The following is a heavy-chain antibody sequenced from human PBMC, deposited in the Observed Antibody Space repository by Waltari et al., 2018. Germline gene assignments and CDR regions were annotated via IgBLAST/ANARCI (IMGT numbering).Heavy chain of an antibody. V-gene: IGHV5-51*01. D-gene: IGHD5-12*01. J-gene: IGHJ6*02. CDR2: IYPGDSDT. Sequence: EVQLVQSGAEVKTPGESLKISCKGSGYSSASYWIGGVGQIAGKGLEWMGSIYPGDSDTRYSPSFQGQVTISADKSISTAYLQWSSLKASDTAMYYCARHSGYGGLVWDGMDVWGQGTTVTVSS. CDR1: GYSSASYW. CDR3: ARHSGYGGLVWDGMDV.